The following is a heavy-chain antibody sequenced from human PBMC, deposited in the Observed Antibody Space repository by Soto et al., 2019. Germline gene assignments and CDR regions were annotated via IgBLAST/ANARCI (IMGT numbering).Heavy chain of an antibody. J-gene: IGHJ2*01. Sequence: EVQLVESGGGLVQPGRSLRLSCTASGFTFGDYAMSWFRQAPGKGLEWVGFIRSKAYGGTTEYAASVKGRFTISRDDSKSIAYLQMNNLKTEDTAVYYCTRMTRGGYFDLWGRGTLVTVSS. CDR3: TRMTRGGYFDL. CDR1: GFTFGDYA. V-gene: IGHV3-49*03. D-gene: IGHD2-21*02. CDR2: IRSKAYGGTT.